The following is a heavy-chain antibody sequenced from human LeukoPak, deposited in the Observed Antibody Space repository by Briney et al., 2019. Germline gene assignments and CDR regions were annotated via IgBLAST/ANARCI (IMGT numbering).Heavy chain of an antibody. CDR2: IRYDGSNK. CDR3: AKTLTYYYDSSGYDY. CDR1: GFTFSGSA. V-gene: IGHV3-30*02. J-gene: IGHJ4*02. Sequence: GGSLRLSCAASGFTFSGSAMHWVRQAPGKGLEWVAFIRYDGSNKYYADSVKGRFTISRDNSKNTLYLQMNSLRAEDTAVYYCAKTLTYYYDSSGYDYWGQGTLVTVSS. D-gene: IGHD3-22*01.